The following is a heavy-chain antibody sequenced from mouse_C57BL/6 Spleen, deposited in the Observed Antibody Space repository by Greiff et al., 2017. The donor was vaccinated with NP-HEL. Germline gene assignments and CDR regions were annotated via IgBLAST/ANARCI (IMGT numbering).Heavy chain of an antibody. CDR1: GFTFSSYG. CDR2: ISSGGSYT. V-gene: IGHV5-6*01. J-gene: IGHJ2*01. D-gene: IGHD2-3*01. Sequence: EVKLVESGGDLVKPGGSLKLSCAASGFTFSSYGMSWVRQTPDKRLEWVATISSGGSYTYYPDSVKGRFTISRDNAKNTLYLQMSSLKSEDTAMYYCARHEGYAYYFDYWGQGTTLTVSS. CDR3: ARHEGYAYYFDY.